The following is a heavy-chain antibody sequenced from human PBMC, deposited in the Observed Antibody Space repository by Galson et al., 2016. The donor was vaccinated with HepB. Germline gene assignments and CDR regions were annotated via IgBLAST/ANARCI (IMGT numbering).Heavy chain of an antibody. V-gene: IGHV1-3*04. Sequence: SVKVSCKASGYTFTNYPINWVRQAPGQRLEWMGWINTGNGDTKYSQSFQGRATFTRDTSASTAYMELNSLTSEDTAIYYCARGIRNLLYSDYWAQGTLVTVSS. J-gene: IGHJ4*02. CDR2: INTGNGDT. CDR1: GYTFTNYP. D-gene: IGHD1-14*01. CDR3: ARGIRNLLYSDY.